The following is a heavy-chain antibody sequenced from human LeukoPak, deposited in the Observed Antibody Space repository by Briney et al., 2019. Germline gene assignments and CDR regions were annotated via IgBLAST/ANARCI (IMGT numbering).Heavy chain of an antibody. V-gene: IGHV4-38-2*01. J-gene: IGHJ4*02. CDR1: GYSISSGYY. CDR2: IYHSGST. D-gene: IGHD3-10*01. Sequence: SETLSLTCAVSGYSISSGYYCGWIRQPPGKGLEWIGSIYHSGSTYYNPSLESRVTISVDTSKNQFSLKLSSVTAAATAVYYCARDGSGSYSTFDYWGQGTLVTVSS. CDR3: ARDGSGSYSTFDY.